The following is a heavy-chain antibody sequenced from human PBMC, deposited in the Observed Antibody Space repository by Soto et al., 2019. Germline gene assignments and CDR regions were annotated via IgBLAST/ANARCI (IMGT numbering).Heavy chain of an antibody. CDR2: IIPIFGTA. CDR3: AREGVGATTSNFDY. V-gene: IGHV1-69*13. D-gene: IGHD1-26*01. J-gene: IGHJ4*02. CDR1: GGTFSSYA. Sequence: GASVKVSCKASGGTFSSYAISWVRRAPGQGLEWMGGIIPIFGTANYAQKFQGRVTITADESTSTAYMELSSLRSEDTAVYYCAREGVGATTSNFDYWGQGTLVTVSS.